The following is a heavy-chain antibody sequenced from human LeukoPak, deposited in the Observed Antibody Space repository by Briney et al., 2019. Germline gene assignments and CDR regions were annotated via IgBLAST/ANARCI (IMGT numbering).Heavy chain of an antibody. Sequence: GGSLRHSCAASGFTVSSNYMSWVRQAPAKGLEWVSVNYSGGSTYYADSVKGRFTISRDNSKNTLYLQMNSLRAEDTAVYYCARDIRSNYYDSSGYYPYWGQGTLVTASS. D-gene: IGHD3-22*01. J-gene: IGHJ4*02. CDR2: NYSGGST. V-gene: IGHV3-53*01. CDR3: ARDIRSNYYDSSGYYPY. CDR1: GFTVSSNY.